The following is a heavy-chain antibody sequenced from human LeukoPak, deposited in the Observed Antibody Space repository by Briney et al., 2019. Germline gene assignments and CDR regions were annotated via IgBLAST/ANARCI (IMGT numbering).Heavy chain of an antibody. V-gene: IGHV3-9*01. J-gene: IGHJ5*02. CDR2: ISWSGATI. CDR3: AKDRAGFGVVPTWWFDP. Sequence: PGGSLRLSCAASGFTFDDFAMHWVRQDPGKGLEWVSGISWSGATIRYADSVKGRFTISRDNSKNTLYLQMNSLRAEDTAVYYCAKDRAGFGVVPTWWFDPWGQGTLVTVSS. CDR1: GFTFDDFA. D-gene: IGHD3-3*01.